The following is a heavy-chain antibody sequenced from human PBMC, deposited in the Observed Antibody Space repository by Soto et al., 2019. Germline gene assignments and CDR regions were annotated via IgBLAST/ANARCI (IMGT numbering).Heavy chain of an antibody. CDR3: AGESYGGSKPFDY. CDR1: GFTFSSYA. J-gene: IGHJ4*02. Sequence: QVQLVESGGGVVQPGRSLRLSCAASGFTFSSYAMHWVRQAPGKGLEWVAGISYDGSNKYYADSVKGRFTISRDNSKNTLYLQMNSLRAEDTAVYYCAGESYGGSKPFDYWGQGTLVTVSS. V-gene: IGHV3-30-3*01. D-gene: IGHD2-15*01. CDR2: ISYDGSNK.